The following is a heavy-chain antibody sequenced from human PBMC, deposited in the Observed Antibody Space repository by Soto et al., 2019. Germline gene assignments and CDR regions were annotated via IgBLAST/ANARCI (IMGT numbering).Heavy chain of an antibody. D-gene: IGHD6-13*01. Sequence: GESLKISCKGSGYSFTSYWIGWVRQMPGKGLEWMGIIYPGDSDTRYSPSFQGQVTISADKSISTAYLQWSSLKASDTAMYYCARLLSGAAADHYYYYGMDVWGQGTTVTVSS. V-gene: IGHV5-51*01. J-gene: IGHJ6*02. CDR2: IYPGDSDT. CDR1: GYSFTSYW. CDR3: ARLLSGAAADHYYYYGMDV.